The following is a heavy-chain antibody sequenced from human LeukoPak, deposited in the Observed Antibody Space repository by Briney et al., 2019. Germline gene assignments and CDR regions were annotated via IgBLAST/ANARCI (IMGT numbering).Heavy chain of an antibody. J-gene: IGHJ6*04. Sequence: PSETLSLTCTVSGGSISSYYWSWIRQPAGKGLEWIGRMYVSGSTNYNPSLKSRVTMSVDTSKNQFSLKLSSVTAADTAVYYCARDGRGTSLVDSMDVWGKGTTVTVSS. CDR3: ARDGRGTSLVDSMDV. V-gene: IGHV4-4*07. CDR2: MYVSGST. D-gene: IGHD2-2*01. CDR1: GGSISSYY.